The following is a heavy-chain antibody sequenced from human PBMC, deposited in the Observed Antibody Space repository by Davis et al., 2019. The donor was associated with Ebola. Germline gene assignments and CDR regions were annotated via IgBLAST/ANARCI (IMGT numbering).Heavy chain of an antibody. CDR1: GFTFSSYT. D-gene: IGHD6-13*01. V-gene: IGHV3-64D*06. Sequence: GESLKIFCSASGFTFSSYTMHWVRQAPGKGLEYVSTISSSGGSTSYADSVKGRFTISRDNSKNTLYLQMSSLRADDTAFYYCVGDYSSLYWGQGTLVTVSS. CDR2: ISSSGGST. CDR3: VGDYSSLY. J-gene: IGHJ4*02.